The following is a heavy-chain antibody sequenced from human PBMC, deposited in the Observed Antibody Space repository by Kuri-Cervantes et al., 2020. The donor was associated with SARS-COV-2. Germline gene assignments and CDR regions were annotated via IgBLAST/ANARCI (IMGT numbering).Heavy chain of an antibody. CDR2: ISSSSSTI. J-gene: IGHJ5*02. D-gene: IGHD2-15*01. Sequence: LSLTCAASGFTFSSYDIHWVRQAPGKGLEWVSYISSSSSTIYYADSVKGRFTISRDNAKNSLYLQMNSLRDEDTAVYYCARVDCSGGSCYPQFDPWGQGTLATVSS. V-gene: IGHV3-48*02. CDR1: GFTFSSYD. CDR3: ARVDCSGGSCYPQFDP.